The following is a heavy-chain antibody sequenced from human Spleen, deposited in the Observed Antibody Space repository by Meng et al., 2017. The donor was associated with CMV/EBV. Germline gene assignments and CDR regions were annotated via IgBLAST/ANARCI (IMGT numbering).Heavy chain of an antibody. Sequence: QVQLVQSGVEVKKPGASVKVSCKASGYTFTNYGISWVRQAPGQGLEWLGWITIYNGNTNYARKFQGRVTMTTDTSSSTVYMELRSLRSDDTAVYYCARNDPQGGDGMDVWGQGTTVTVSS. V-gene: IGHV1-18*01. CDR2: ITIYNGNT. D-gene: IGHD3-16*01. CDR1: GYTFTNYG. J-gene: IGHJ6*02. CDR3: ARNDPQGGDGMDV.